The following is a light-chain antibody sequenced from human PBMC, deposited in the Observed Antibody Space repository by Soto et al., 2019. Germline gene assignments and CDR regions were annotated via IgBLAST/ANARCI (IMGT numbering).Light chain of an antibody. CDR1: QSILYTSNNKNY. V-gene: IGKV4-1*01. CDR2: WAS. Sequence: DIVMTQSPDSLAASPGERATINCKSSQSILYTSNNKNYLAWYQQKPRQSPKLLIYWASTRESGVPDRFSGSGSGTDFTLTISSLQAEDVAVYYCQQYYSTPLTFGQGTKVEIK. CDR3: QQYYSTPLT. J-gene: IGKJ1*01.